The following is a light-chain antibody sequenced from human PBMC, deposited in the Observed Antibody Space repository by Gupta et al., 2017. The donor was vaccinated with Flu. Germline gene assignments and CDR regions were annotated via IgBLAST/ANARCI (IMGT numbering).Light chain of an antibody. V-gene: IGLV2-14*01. J-gene: IGLJ2*01. CDR2: EGR. Sequence: GQAIAISCTGTNSDSGAYNYVSWYQQHPGKAPKLMIDEGRNRPSGVSTRFSGSKSGNTASLTISGRQAEDEADYYGGSYGAVGVFGGGTKVTVL. CDR1: NSDSGAYNY. CDR3: GSYGAVGV.